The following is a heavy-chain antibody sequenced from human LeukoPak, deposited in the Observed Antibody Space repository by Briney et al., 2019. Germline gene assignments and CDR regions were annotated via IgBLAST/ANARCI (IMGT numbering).Heavy chain of an antibody. Sequence: PGGSLGLSCAASGFTFSSYAMSWVRQAPGKGLEWVSAISGSGGSTYYADSVKGRFTISRDNSKNTLYLQMNSLRAEDTAVYYCAIDAYYYDSSGQYYYYGMDVWGQGTTVTVSS. CDR2: ISGSGGST. V-gene: IGHV3-23*01. D-gene: IGHD3-22*01. J-gene: IGHJ6*02. CDR3: AIDAYYYDSSGQYYYYGMDV. CDR1: GFTFSSYA.